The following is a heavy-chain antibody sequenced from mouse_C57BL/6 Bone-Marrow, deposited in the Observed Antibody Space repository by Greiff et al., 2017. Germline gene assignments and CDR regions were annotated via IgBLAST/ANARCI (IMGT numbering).Heavy chain of an antibody. J-gene: IGHJ4*01. CDR3: AIWGLLAMDY. Sequence: QVQLQQSGAELAKPGASVKLSCKASGYTFTSYWMNWVKQRPGQGLEWIGYINPSSGYTKYNQKIKAKATLTADKSSSTAYMQLSSLTYEDSAVYYCAIWGLLAMDYWGQGTSVTVSS. CDR1: GYTFTSYW. CDR2: INPSSGYT. D-gene: IGHD2-3*01. V-gene: IGHV1-7*01.